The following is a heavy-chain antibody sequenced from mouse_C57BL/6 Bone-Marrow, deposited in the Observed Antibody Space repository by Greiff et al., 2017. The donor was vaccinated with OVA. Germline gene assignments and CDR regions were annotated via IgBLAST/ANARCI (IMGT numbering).Heavy chain of an antibody. Sequence: EVKLMESGPGLVKPSQSLSLTCSVTGYSITSGYYWNWIRQFPGNKLEWMGYISYDGINNYNPSLKNRISITRDTSKNQFFLQLNSVTTEDTATYYCARNAYYSNYDYYAMDYWGQGTSVTVSS. CDR2: ISYDGIN. V-gene: IGHV3-6*01. CDR3: ARNAYYSNYDYYAMDY. CDR1: GYSITSGYY. D-gene: IGHD2-5*01. J-gene: IGHJ4*01.